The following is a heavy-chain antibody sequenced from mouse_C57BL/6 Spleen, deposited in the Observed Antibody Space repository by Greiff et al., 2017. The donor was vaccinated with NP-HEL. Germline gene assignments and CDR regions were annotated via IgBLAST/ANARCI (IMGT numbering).Heavy chain of an antibody. J-gene: IGHJ2*01. CDR2: IYPGDGDT. V-gene: IGHV1-82*01. CDR1: GYAFSSSW. CDR3: ARRGTSLYDGYYSDY. Sequence: VQLQQSGPELVKPGASVKISCKASGYAFSSSWMNWVKQRPGKGLEWIGRIYPGDGDTNYNGKFKGKATLTADKSSSTAYMQLSSLTSEDSAVYFCARRGTSLYDGYYSDYWGQGTTLTVSS. D-gene: IGHD2-3*01.